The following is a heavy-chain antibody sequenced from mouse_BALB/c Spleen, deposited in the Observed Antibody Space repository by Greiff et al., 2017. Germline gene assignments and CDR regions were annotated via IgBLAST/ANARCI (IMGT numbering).Heavy chain of an antibody. D-gene: IGHD3-3*01. CDR1: GYSFTSYW. Sequence: EVQLQQSGTVLARPGASVKMSCKASGYSFTSYWMHWVKQRPGQGLEWIGAIYPGNSDTSYNQKFKGKAKLTAVTSASTAYMELSSLTNEDSAVYYCTRCWDRTHYYAMDYWGQGTSVTVSS. J-gene: IGHJ4*01. V-gene: IGHV1-5*01. CDR3: TRCWDRTHYYAMDY. CDR2: IYPGNSDT.